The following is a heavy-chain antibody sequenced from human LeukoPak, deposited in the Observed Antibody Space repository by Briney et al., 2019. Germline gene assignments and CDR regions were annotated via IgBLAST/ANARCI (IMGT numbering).Heavy chain of an antibody. CDR1: GFTFSSDC. V-gene: IGHV3-74*01. J-gene: IGHJ3*01. Sequence: GGSLRLSCVASGFTFSSDCMHWIRQAPGEGLMWVSQISGDETYTNYADSVKGRFTISRDNAKNTLYLQMNSLRAEDTAIYYCVREDNAFNVWGQGTLVTVSS. CDR3: VREDNAFNV. CDR2: ISGDETYT.